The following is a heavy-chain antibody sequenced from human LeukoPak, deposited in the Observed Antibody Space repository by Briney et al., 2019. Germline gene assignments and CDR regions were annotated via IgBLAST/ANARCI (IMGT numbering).Heavy chain of an antibody. Sequence: PGRSLRLSCAASGFTFDDYAMHWVRQAPGKGLEWVSGISWNSGGIGYADSVKGRFTISRDNAKNSLYLQMNSLRAEDTALYYCAKGSAMTPSWGQGTLVTVSS. CDR3: AKGSAMTPS. J-gene: IGHJ5*02. CDR2: ISWNSGGI. V-gene: IGHV3-9*01. CDR1: GFTFDDYA. D-gene: IGHD5-18*01.